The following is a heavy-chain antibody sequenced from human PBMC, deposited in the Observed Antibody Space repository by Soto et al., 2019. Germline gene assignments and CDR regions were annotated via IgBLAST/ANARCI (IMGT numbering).Heavy chain of an antibody. J-gene: IGHJ6*02. CDR1: GGSISSYY. D-gene: IGHD2-8*01. Sequence: PSETLSLTCTVSGGSISSYYWSWIRQPPGKGLEWIGYIYYSGSTNYNPSLKSRVTISVDTSKNQFSLKLSSVTAADTAVYYCARVADCTNGVCYYYYGMDVWGQGTTVTVSS. V-gene: IGHV4-59*01. CDR2: IYYSGST. CDR3: ARVADCTNGVCYYYYGMDV.